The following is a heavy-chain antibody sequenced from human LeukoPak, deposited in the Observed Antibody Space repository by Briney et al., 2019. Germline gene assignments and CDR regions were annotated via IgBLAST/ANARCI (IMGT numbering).Heavy chain of an antibody. CDR1: GGSISSSSYY. J-gene: IGHJ2*01. D-gene: IGHD6-13*01. V-gene: IGHV4-39*01. Sequence: SETLSLTCTVSGGSISSSSYYWGWIRQPPGKGLEWNGSIYYSGSTYYNPSLKSRVTISVDTSKNQFSLKLSSVTAADTAVYYCARRVVAAAGTPAEDWYFDLWGRGTLVTVSS. CDR2: IYYSGST. CDR3: ARRVVAAAGTPAEDWYFDL.